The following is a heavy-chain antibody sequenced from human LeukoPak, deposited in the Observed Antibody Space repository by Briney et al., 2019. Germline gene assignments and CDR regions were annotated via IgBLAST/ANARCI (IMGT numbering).Heavy chain of an antibody. CDR2: INPNSGGT. CDR1: GYTFTGYY. J-gene: IGHJ1*01. V-gene: IGHV1-2*02. CDR3: ARGPYCSSTSCSATTFQH. D-gene: IGHD2-2*01. Sequence: ASVKVSCKASGYTFTGYYMHWVRQAPGQGLEWMGWINPNSGGTNYAQKFQGRVTMTRDTSISTAYMELSRLRSDDTAVYYCARGPYCSSTSCSATTFQHWGQGTLVTVSS.